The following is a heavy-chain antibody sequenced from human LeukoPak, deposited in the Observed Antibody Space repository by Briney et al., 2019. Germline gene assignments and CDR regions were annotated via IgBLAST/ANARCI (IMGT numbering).Heavy chain of an antibody. D-gene: IGHD4-17*01. J-gene: IGHJ3*02. CDR3: ASGDANTAAAFDI. CDR2: IYTSGSTNY. V-gene: IGHV4-4*07. Sequence: PSDTLSLTCTVSGGSISSYYWNWIRQPAGKGLEWIGRIYTSGSTNYNYNPSLKNRVTMPVDTSKNQFSLKLSSVTAADTAAYYCASGDANTAAAFDIWGQGTMVTVSS. CDR1: GGSISSYY.